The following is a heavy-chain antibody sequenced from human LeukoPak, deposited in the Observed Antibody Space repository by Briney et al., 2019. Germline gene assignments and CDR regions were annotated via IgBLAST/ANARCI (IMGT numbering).Heavy chain of an antibody. V-gene: IGHV4-34*01. CDR2: INHSGST. Sequence: SETLSLTCAVYGGSFSGYYWSWIRQPPGKGLEWIGEINHSGSTNYNPSLKSRVTISVDTSKNQFSLKLSSVTAADTAVYYCARPLLLWFGPFDPWGQGTLVTVSS. D-gene: IGHD3-10*01. CDR3: ARPLLLWFGPFDP. J-gene: IGHJ5*02. CDR1: GGSFSGYY.